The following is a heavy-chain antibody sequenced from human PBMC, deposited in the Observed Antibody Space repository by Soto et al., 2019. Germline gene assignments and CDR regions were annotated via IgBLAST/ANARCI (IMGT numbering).Heavy chain of an antibody. CDR2: IWYDGSNK. D-gene: IGHD2-2*01. Sequence: VQLVESGGGVVQPGRSLRLSCAASGFTFSSYGMHWVRQAPGKGLEWVAVIWYDGSNKYYADSVKGRFTISRDNSKNTLYLQMNSLRAEDTAVYYCARDLALYCSSTSCYPIGPWGQGTLVTVSS. J-gene: IGHJ5*02. CDR1: GFTFSSYG. CDR3: ARDLALYCSSTSCYPIGP. V-gene: IGHV3-33*01.